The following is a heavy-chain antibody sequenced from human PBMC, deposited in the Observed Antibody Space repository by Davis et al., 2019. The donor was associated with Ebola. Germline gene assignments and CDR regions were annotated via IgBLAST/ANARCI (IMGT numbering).Heavy chain of an antibody. CDR3: ARDYYNSSDYPSHYFDV. D-gene: IGHD3-22*01. Sequence: ASVKVSCKASGYTFTNYYMHWVRQAPGQGLEWMGMINPNDGRTIYAQKFQGRITITEDKSTLTGYMELNSLTSDDTAIYYCARDYYNSSDYPSHYFDVWGRGTLVTVSS. J-gene: IGHJ2*01. V-gene: IGHV1-46*01. CDR2: INPNDGRT. CDR1: GYTFTNYY.